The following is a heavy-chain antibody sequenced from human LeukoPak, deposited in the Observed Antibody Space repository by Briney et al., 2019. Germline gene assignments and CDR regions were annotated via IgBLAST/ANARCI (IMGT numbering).Heavy chain of an antibody. CDR2: IYTSGST. CDR3: ARVDLGGSGYFFHL. D-gene: IGHD3-22*01. Sequence: PSETLSLTCTVSGGSISSYYWSWIRQPAGKGLEWIGRIYTSGSTNYNPSLKSRVTMSVDTSKNQLSLTLSSVTPADTAVYYCARVDLGGSGYFFHLWGQGALVTVSS. CDR1: GGSISSYY. J-gene: IGHJ4*02. V-gene: IGHV4-4*07.